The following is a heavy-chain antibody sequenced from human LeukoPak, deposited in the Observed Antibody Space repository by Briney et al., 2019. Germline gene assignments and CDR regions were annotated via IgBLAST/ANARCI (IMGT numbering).Heavy chain of an antibody. CDR2: ISSSSSYI. Sequence: GGSLRLSCAASGFTFSSYSMNWVRQAPGKGLEWVSSISSSSSYIYYADSVKGRFTISRDNAKNSLYLQMNSLRAEDTAVYYCAREKGLGDTRPFDYWGQGTLVTVSS. CDR3: AREKGLGDTRPFDY. V-gene: IGHV3-21*01. CDR1: GFTFSSYS. D-gene: IGHD3-16*01. J-gene: IGHJ4*02.